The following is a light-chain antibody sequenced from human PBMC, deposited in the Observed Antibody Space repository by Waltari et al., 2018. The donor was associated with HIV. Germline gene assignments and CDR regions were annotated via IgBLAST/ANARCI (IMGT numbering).Light chain of an antibody. J-gene: IGKJ5*01. CDR2: GAS. V-gene: IGKV1-27*01. CDR1: RDIIND. CDR3: QNYDSAPGA. Sequence: DIQMSQATSSLSASVGDRVTITCRASRDIINDLAWYQQKSGEVPKLLIYGASTLRSGVSSRFRGSRSGTEFTLTINGLQPEDVASYYCQNYDSAPGAFGQGTRLEI.